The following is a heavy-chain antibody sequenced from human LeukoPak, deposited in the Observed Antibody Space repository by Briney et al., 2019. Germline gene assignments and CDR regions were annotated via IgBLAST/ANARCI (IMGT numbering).Heavy chain of an antibody. CDR1: GGSISSGSYY. CDR3: ARVRGDGDIYFDY. CDR2: IYTSGST. Sequence: SETLSLTCTVSGGSISSGSYYWSWTRQPAGKGLEWIGRIYTSGSTNYNPSLKSRVTISVDTSKNQFSLKLSSVTAADTAVYYCARVRGDGDIYFDYWGRGTLVAVSS. J-gene: IGHJ4*02. V-gene: IGHV4-61*02. D-gene: IGHD4-17*01.